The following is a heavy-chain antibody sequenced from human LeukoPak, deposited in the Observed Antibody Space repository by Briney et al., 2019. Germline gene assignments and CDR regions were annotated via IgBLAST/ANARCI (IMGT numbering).Heavy chain of an antibody. D-gene: IGHD3-10*01. CDR2: INHSGST. V-gene: IGHV4-34*01. CDR3: ARGSYYGSGRKKSPNYYYYGMDV. Sequence: PSETLSLTCAVYGGSFGGYYRSWIRQPPGKGLEWIGEINHSGSTNYNPSLKSRVTISVDTSKNQFSLKLSSVTAADTAVYYCARGSYYGSGRKKSPNYYYYGMDVWGKGTTVTVSS. J-gene: IGHJ6*04. CDR1: GGSFGGYY.